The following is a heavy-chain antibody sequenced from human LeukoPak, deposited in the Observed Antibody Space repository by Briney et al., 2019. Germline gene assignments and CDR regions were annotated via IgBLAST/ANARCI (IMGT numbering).Heavy chain of an antibody. D-gene: IGHD2-2*01. CDR3: ARAPTIVVGPT. J-gene: IGHJ5*02. V-gene: IGHV3-23*01. CDR2: IGGSGGST. CDR1: GFTFSSYA. Sequence: GGSLRLSCAASGFTFSSYAMSWVRQAPGKGLEWVSAIGGSGGSTYYADSVKGRFTISRDNSENTVYLQMNSLRAEDTAVYYCARAPTIVVGPTWGQGTLVTVSS.